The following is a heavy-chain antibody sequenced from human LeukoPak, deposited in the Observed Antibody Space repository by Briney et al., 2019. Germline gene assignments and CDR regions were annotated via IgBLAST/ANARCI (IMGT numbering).Heavy chain of an antibody. V-gene: IGHV3-7*01. D-gene: IGHD3-22*01. CDR1: GFTFSNFW. J-gene: IGHJ4*02. CDR2: IKQDGSIQ. CDR3: ATSYDSSGCD. Sequence: PGGSLRLSCAASGFTFSNFWMAWVRQAPGKGLEWVANIKQDGSIQYYGDSVKGRFTISRDNARNSQYLQMNSLRAEDTALYYCATSYDSSGCDWGQGTLVTVSS.